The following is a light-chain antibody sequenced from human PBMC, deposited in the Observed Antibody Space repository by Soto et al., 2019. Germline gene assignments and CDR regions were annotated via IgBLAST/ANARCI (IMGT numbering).Light chain of an antibody. CDR1: AFNTGNNY. CDR3: ETWDFSLNTVV. J-gene: IGLJ3*02. CDR2: DNN. V-gene: IGLV1-51*01. Sequence: QSVLTQPPSMSAAPGQTVTISCSGSAFNTGNNYVSWYQQVPGTAPKLLIYDNNKRPSGIPDRFTGSKSVTSATLDITGLQTGDEADYYCETWDFSLNTVVFGGGTKLTVL.